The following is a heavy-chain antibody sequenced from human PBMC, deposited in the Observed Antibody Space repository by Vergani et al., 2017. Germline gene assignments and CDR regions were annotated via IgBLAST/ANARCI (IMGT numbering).Heavy chain of an antibody. CDR3: ARNWYVNGMDV. V-gene: IGHV4-34*01. CDR2: NNHTGST. CDR1: GWFFSGYY. D-gene: IGHD1-1*01. J-gene: IGHJ6*02. Sequence: QVQLQQWGAGLLKPSGTLSLNCAVYGWFFSGYYRSWLRQPPGKGLEWIGGNNHTGSTNYNPSLKSRVTISVDTSKNQFSLKLSSVTAADTAVYYCARNWYVNGMDVWGQGTTVTVSS.